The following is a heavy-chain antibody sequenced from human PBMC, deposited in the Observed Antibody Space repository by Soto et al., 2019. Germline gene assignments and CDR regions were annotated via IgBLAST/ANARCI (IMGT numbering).Heavy chain of an antibody. CDR1: GGSISSSSYF. V-gene: IGHV4-39*01. CDR2: IYYSGST. J-gene: IGHJ5*02. D-gene: IGHD2-21*02. CDR3: ARHPSDFWFDP. Sequence: SETLSLTCTFSGGSISSSSYFLGWIRQPPGKGLEWIGSIYYSGSTYYNPSLKSRVTVSVDTSKNQFSLKLSSVTAADTAVYYCARHPSDFWFDPWGQGTLVTVS.